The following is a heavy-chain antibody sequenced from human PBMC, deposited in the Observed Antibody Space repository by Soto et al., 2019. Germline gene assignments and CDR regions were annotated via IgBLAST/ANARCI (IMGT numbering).Heavy chain of an antibody. Sequence: QVQLVQSGAEVKKPGSSVKVSCKASGGTFSSYAISWVRQAPGPGLEWMGGIIPIFGTANYAQKFQGRVTITADEATITAYMERSSLRSEDTAVYYCARSGDTAMVRGWFDPWGQGTLVTVSS. J-gene: IGHJ5*02. CDR1: GGTFSSYA. CDR2: IIPIFGTA. V-gene: IGHV1-69*12. D-gene: IGHD5-18*01. CDR3: ARSGDTAMVRGWFDP.